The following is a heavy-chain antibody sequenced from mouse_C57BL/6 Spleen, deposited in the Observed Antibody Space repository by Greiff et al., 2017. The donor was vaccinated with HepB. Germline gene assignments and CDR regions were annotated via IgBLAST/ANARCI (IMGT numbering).Heavy chain of an antibody. CDR2: IRLKSDNYAT. V-gene: IGHV6-3*01. CDR1: GFTFSNYW. J-gene: IGHJ1*03. Sequence: EVQRVESGGGLVQPGGSMKLSCVASGFTFSNYWMNWVRQSPEKGLEWVAQIRLKSDNYATHYAESVKGRFTISRDDSKSSVYLQMNNLRAEDTGIYYCTSFHYYGSSYGYFDVWGTGTTVTVSS. D-gene: IGHD1-1*01. CDR3: TSFHYYGSSYGYFDV.